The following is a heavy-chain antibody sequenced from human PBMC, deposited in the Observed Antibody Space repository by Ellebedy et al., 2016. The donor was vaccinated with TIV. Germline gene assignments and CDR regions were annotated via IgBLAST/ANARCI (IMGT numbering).Heavy chain of an antibody. V-gene: IGHV3-30*03. J-gene: IGHJ4*02. CDR1: GFTFSSYG. CDR2: ISYDGSNK. Sequence: GESLKISCAASGFTFSSYGMHWVRQAPGKGLEWVAVISYDGSNKYYADSVKGRFTISRDNSKNTLYLQMNSLRAEDTAVYYCARNSDSSGYYGYWGQGTLVTVSS. D-gene: IGHD3-22*01. CDR3: ARNSDSSGYYGY.